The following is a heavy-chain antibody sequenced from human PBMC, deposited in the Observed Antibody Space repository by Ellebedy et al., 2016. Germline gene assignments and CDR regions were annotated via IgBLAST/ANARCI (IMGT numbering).Heavy chain of an antibody. J-gene: IGHJ5*02. CDR3: ARGAWGSSWYLINWFDP. D-gene: IGHD6-13*01. V-gene: IGHV4-4*07. CDR2: IYTSGST. Sequence: SETLSLTXTVSGGSISSYYWSWIRQPAGKGLEWIGRIYTSGSTNYNPSLKSRVTMSVDTSKNQFSLKLSSVTAADTAVYYCARGAWGSSWYLINWFDPWGQGTLVTVSS. CDR1: GGSISSYY.